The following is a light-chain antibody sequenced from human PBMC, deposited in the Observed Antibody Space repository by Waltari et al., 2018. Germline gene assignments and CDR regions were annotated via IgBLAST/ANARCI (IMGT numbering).Light chain of an antibody. CDR1: SSDFAVCNY. CDR3: SSYTSTWV. V-gene: IGLV2-14*01. CDR2: DVS. Sequence: QSALTQSASVSGSPGQSITISCTGTSSDFAVCNYVSWYQQHPGKAPPLMIYDVSKRPSGVSNRFSGSKSGNTASLTISGLQAEDEADYYCSSYTSTWVFGGGTKLTVL. J-gene: IGLJ3*02.